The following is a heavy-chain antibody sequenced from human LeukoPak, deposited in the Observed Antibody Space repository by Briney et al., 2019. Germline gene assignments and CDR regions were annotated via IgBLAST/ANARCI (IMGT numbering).Heavy chain of an antibody. V-gene: IGHV4-61*10. J-gene: IGHJ4*02. Sequence: PSETLSLTCTVSGASISSGNDYWSWIRQPAGKGLEWIGYIFYSGSTNYNPSLKSRVTISVDTSKNQFSLKLSSVTAADTAVYYCVRSDDFWSGYYGYWGRGTLVTVSS. D-gene: IGHD3-3*01. CDR1: GASISSGNDY. CDR3: VRSDDFWSGYYGY. CDR2: IFYSGST.